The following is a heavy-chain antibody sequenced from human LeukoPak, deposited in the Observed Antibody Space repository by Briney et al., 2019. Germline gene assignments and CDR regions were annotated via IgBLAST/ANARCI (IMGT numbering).Heavy chain of an antibody. Sequence: SETLSLTCTVSGGSFSYYHWSWIRQPPGKGLEWIGYIYYSGSTNYNSSLKSRVTISVDTSKNQFSLKLSSVTAADTAVYYCARGGSRSSSWFYFDYWARDSWSPSPQ. D-gene: IGHD6-13*01. V-gene: IGHV4-59*01. CDR3: ARGGSRSSSWFYFDY. J-gene: IGHJ4*02. CDR1: GGSFSYYH. CDR2: IYYSGST.